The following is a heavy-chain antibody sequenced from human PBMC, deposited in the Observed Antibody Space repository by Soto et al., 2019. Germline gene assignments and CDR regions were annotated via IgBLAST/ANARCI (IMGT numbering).Heavy chain of an antibody. CDR1: GFTFSSYA. J-gene: IGHJ4*02. CDR3: AKDQRVYYGSGSYYNGGWYFDY. V-gene: IGHV3-23*01. D-gene: IGHD3-10*01. CDR2: ISGSGGST. Sequence: EVQLLESGGGLVQPGGSLRLSCAASGFTFSSYAMSWVRQAPGKGLEWVSAISGSGGSTYYADSVKGRFTISRDNSKNTLYLQMNSLRAEDTAVYYCAKDQRVYYGSGSYYNGGWYFDYWGQGTLVTVSS.